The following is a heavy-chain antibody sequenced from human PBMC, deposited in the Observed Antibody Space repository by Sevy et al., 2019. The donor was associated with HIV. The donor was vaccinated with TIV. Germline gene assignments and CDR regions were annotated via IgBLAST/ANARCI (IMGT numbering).Heavy chain of an antibody. D-gene: IGHD3-10*01. CDR1: GGSISSYF. CDR2: IYFTGNT. CDR3: ARDRGWYYYGSGSPEEYYRMDV. J-gene: IGHJ6*02. V-gene: IGHV4-59*01. Sequence: SETLSLTCSVSGGSISSYFWTWVRQSPGKGLEWIGNIYFTGNTDYSPSLKSRVTLSLDTSKSQFSLTLKSVTAEDTAVYYCARDRGWYYYGSGSPEEYYRMDVWGQGTTVTVSS.